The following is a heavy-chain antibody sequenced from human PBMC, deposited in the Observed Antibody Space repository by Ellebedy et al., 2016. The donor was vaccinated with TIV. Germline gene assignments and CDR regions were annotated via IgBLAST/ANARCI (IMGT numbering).Heavy chain of an antibody. V-gene: IGHV4-59*01. D-gene: IGHD6-19*01. CDR1: AGALSGFY. Sequence: MPSETLSLTCTASAGALSGFYWSWVRQPPGKGLEWIGNIFYSGSTNYNPSLKSRVTISVDTSKNQFSLKLRSVTAADKAVYYCARALIAVANPYWFDPWGLGTLVTVSS. CDR3: ARALIAVANPYWFDP. CDR2: IFYSGST. J-gene: IGHJ5*02.